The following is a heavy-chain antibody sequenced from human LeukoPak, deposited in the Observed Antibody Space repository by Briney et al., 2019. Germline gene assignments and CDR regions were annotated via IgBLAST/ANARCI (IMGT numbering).Heavy chain of an antibody. Sequence: ASVKVSCKASGYTFTGYYMHWVRQAPGQGLEWMGWINPNSGGTNYAQKFHGRVTMTRDTSISTAYMELSRLRSDDTAVYYCARDIHYYDSSGHFDYWGQGTLVTVSS. CDR1: GYTFTGYY. V-gene: IGHV1-2*02. J-gene: IGHJ4*02. D-gene: IGHD3-22*01. CDR3: ARDIHYYDSSGHFDY. CDR2: INPNSGGT.